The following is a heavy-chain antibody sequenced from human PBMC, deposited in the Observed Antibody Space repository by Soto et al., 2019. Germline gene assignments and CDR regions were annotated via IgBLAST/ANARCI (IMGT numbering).Heavy chain of an antibody. D-gene: IGHD6-6*01. CDR2: INAGNGNT. CDR1: GYTFTSYA. V-gene: IGHV1-3*01. Sequence: ASVKVSCKASGYTFTSYAMHWVRQAPGQRLEWMGWINAGNGNTKYSQKFQGRVTITRDTSASTAYMELSSLRSEDTAVYYCGRERIAARPASYMDVWGKGPTVTVSS. J-gene: IGHJ6*03. CDR3: GRERIAARPASYMDV.